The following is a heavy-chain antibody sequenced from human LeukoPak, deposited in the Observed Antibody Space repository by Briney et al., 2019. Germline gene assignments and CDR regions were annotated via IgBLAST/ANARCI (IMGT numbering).Heavy chain of an antibody. V-gene: IGHV4-30-4*08. Sequence: SQTLSLTCTVSGGSISSGDYYWSWIRQPPGKGLEWIGYIYYSGSTYYNPSLKSRATISVDTSKNQFSLKLSSVTAADTAVYYCAREVYYYDSSGYYDDYWGQGTLVTVSS. D-gene: IGHD3-22*01. CDR1: GGSISSGDYY. CDR3: AREVYYYDSSGYYDDY. J-gene: IGHJ4*02. CDR2: IYYSGST.